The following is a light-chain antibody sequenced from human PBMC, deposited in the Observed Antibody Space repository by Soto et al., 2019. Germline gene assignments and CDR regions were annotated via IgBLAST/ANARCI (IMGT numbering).Light chain of an antibody. CDR1: QGASVY. J-gene: IGKJ4*01. Sequence: IQMIQSPSTLSASVGDTVTITCRASQGASVYLAWYQHKPGKAPKVLIHRTSTLESGVPSRFSGSGSGTEFTLTISDLEPDDFATYYCQQYSGTFLTFGGGTKV. CDR3: QQYSGTFLT. CDR2: RTS. V-gene: IGKV1-5*03.